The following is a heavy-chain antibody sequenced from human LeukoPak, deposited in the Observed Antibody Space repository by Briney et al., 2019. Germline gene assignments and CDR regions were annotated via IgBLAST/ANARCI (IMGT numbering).Heavy chain of an antibody. Sequence: GGSLRLSCAASGFTFSSYSMNWVRRAPGKWLEWVSSISSSSSYIYYADSVKGRFTISRDNAKNSLYLQMNSLRAEDTAVYYCAREEGIVATTISDYWGQGTLVTVSS. CDR1: GFTFSSYS. J-gene: IGHJ4*02. V-gene: IGHV3-21*01. CDR2: ISSSSSYI. CDR3: AREEGIVATTISDY. D-gene: IGHD5-12*01.